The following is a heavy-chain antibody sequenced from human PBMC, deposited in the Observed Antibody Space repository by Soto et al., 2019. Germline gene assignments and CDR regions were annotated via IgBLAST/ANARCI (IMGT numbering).Heavy chain of an antibody. D-gene: IGHD2-15*01. CDR2: IYYSGST. V-gene: IGHV4-59*01. CDR1: GGPISSYY. J-gene: IGHJ6*02. CDR3: ARDKVVAATRYYYYGMDV. Sequence: QVQLQESGPGLVKPSETLSLTCTVSGGPISSYYWSWIRQPPGKGLEWIGYIYYSGSTNYNPSLKSRVTISVDTSKNQFSLKLSSVTAADTAVYYCARDKVVAATRYYYYGMDVWGQGTTVTVSS.